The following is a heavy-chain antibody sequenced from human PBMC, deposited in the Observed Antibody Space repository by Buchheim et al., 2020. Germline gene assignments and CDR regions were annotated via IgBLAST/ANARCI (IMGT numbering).Heavy chain of an antibody. CDR3: ARGGEDSGYDSGASYGMDV. CDR2: IIPIFGTA. J-gene: IGHJ6*02. Sequence: QVQLVQSGAEVKKPGSSVKVSCKASGGTFSSYAISWVRQAPGQGLEWMGGIIPIFGTANYAQKFQGRVTITAAKSTSTADMELSSLRSEDTAVYYGARGGEDSGYDSGASYGMDVWGQGTT. V-gene: IGHV1-69*06. CDR1: GGTFSSYA. D-gene: IGHD5-12*01.